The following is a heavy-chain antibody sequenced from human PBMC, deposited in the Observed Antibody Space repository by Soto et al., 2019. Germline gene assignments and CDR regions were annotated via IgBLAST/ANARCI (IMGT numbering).Heavy chain of an antibody. CDR3: ARNVPLGELVWEY. Sequence: QVQLQESGPGLVKPSQTLSLTCTVSGGSISSGGHYWTWIRQHPGKGLEWIGDIHYSGSTYYNPSLKSRVTISVDTSKNQFSLKLTSVTAADTAVYYWARNVPLGELVWEYWGQGTLVTVSS. J-gene: IGHJ4*02. CDR1: GGSISSGGHY. V-gene: IGHV4-31*03. D-gene: IGHD1-26*01. CDR2: IHYSGST.